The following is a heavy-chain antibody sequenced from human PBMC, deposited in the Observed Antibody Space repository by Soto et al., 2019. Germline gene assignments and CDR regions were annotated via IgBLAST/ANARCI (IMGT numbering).Heavy chain of an antibody. CDR2: INHSGST. CDR3: ARGFHYYGSGSYYKTYNWFDP. D-gene: IGHD3-10*01. V-gene: IGHV4-34*01. Sequence: SETLSLTCAVYGGSFSGYYWSWIRQPPGKGLEWIGEINHSGSTNYNPSLKSRVTISVDTSKNQFSLKLSSVTAADTAVYYCARGFHYYGSGSYYKTYNWFDPWGQGTLVTVSS. J-gene: IGHJ5*02. CDR1: GGSFSGYY.